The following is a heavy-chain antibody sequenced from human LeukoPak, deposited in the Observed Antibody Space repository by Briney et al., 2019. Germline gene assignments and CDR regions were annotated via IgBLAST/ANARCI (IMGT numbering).Heavy chain of an antibody. CDR1: GFTFSSYS. V-gene: IGHV3-21*01. CDR3: ARVDIVVVPAARPEY. Sequence: GGSLRLSCAASGFTFSSYSMNWFRQAPGKGLDWSSSISSSSSYIYYADSVKGRFTISTDNAKNSLYLQMNSLRAEDTAVYYCARVDIVVVPAARPEYWGQGTLVTVSS. D-gene: IGHD2-2*01. CDR2: ISSSSSYI. J-gene: IGHJ4*02.